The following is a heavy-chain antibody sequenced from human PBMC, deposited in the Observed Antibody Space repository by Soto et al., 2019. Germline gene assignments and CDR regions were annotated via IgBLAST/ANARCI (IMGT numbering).Heavy chain of an antibody. V-gene: IGHV7-4-1*01. J-gene: IGHJ6*03. Sequence: GASVKVSCKASGYTFPSYAMNWVRQAPGQGLEWMGWINTNTGNPTYAQGFTGRFVFSLDTSVSTAYLQICSLKAEDTAVYYCARLSYDIVVVPAAMSAGRAEKYYMDVWGKGTTVTVSS. CDR1: GYTFPSYA. CDR3: ARLSYDIVVVPAAMSAGRAEKYYMDV. D-gene: IGHD2-2*01. CDR2: INTNTGNP.